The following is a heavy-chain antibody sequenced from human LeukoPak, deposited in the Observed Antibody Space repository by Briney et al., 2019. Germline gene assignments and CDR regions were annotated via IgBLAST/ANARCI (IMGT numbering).Heavy chain of an antibody. CDR3: SGSYYNYYYYGMDV. CDR2: IYSGGST. V-gene: IGHV3-66*01. J-gene: IGHJ6*02. CDR1: GFTVSSNY. D-gene: IGHD3-10*01. Sequence: GGSLRLSCAASGFTVSSNYMGWVRQAPGKGLEWVSVIYSGGSTYYADSVKGRFTISRDNSKNTLYLQMNSLRAEDTAVYYCSGSYYNYYYYGMDVWGQGTTVTVSS.